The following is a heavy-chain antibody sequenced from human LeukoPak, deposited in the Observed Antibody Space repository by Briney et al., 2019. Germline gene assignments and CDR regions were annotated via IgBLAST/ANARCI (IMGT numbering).Heavy chain of an antibody. V-gene: IGHV3-74*01. J-gene: IGHJ4*02. CDR1: GFTFSNYA. CDR2: INSDGSAT. D-gene: IGHD3-16*02. Sequence: GGSLRLSCAASGFTFSNYAMSWVRQAPGKGLVWVSRINSDGSATAYADSVKGRFTISRDNAENTLYLQMNSLRAEDTAVYYCARGTAGYHSSYFDYWGQGTLVTVSS. CDR3: ARGTAGYHSSYFDY.